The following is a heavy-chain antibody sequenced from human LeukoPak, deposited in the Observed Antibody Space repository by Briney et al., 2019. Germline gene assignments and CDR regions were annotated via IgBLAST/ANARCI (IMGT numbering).Heavy chain of an antibody. CDR2: INHSGST. Sequence: SETLSLTCAVYGGSFSGYYWSWIRQPPGKGLEWIGEINHSGSTNYNPSLKSRVTISVDTSKNQFSLKLSSVTAAATAVYYCARGGGARSIDYWGQGTLVTVSS. V-gene: IGHV4-34*01. D-gene: IGHD3-10*01. CDR1: GGSFSGYY. CDR3: ARGGGARSIDY. J-gene: IGHJ4*02.